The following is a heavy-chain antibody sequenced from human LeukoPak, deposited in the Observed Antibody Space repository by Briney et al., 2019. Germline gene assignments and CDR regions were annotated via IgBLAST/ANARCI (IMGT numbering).Heavy chain of an antibody. J-gene: IGHJ4*02. Sequence: ASETLSLTCAVYGGSFSGYYWSWIRQPPGKGLEWIGYIYYSGSTYYNPSLKSRVTISVDTSKNQFSLKLSSVTAADTAVYYCASSYDSSGSIEYWGQGTLVTVSS. CDR2: IYYSGST. V-gene: IGHV4-30-4*08. CDR1: GGSFSGYY. CDR3: ASSYDSSGSIEY. D-gene: IGHD3-22*01.